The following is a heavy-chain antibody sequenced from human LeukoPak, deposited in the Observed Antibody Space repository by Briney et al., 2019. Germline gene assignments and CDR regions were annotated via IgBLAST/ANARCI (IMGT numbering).Heavy chain of an antibody. Sequence: ASVKVSCKASGYTLTNYALNWVRQAPGQGLEWMGWINPNTGNPTYAQGFTGRFVFSLDTSVNTAYLQISSLKVEDTAIYYCARVQGYCSTTSCYPHYWGQGTLVTVSS. J-gene: IGHJ4*02. CDR3: ARVQGYCSTTSCYPHY. D-gene: IGHD2-2*01. CDR1: GYTLTNYA. CDR2: INPNTGNP. V-gene: IGHV7-4-1*02.